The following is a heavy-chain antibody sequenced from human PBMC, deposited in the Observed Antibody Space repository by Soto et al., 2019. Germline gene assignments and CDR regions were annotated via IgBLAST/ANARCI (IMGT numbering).Heavy chain of an antibody. Sequence: SETLSLTCTVSGGSISSSSYYWGWIRQPPGKGLEWIGSIYYSGSTYYNPSLKSRVTISVDTSKNQFSLKLSSVTAADTAVYYCAREAGGYCSSTSCYEYYYGMDVWGQGTTVTVSS. D-gene: IGHD2-2*01. V-gene: IGHV4-39*07. J-gene: IGHJ6*02. CDR2: IYYSGST. CDR3: AREAGGYCSSTSCYEYYYGMDV. CDR1: GGSISSSSYY.